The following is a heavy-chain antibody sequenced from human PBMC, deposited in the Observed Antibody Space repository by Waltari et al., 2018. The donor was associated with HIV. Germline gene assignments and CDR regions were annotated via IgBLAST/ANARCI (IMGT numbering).Heavy chain of an antibody. D-gene: IGHD2-21*01. J-gene: IGHJ3*01. CDR1: GYRFTSYW. Sequence: EAQLVQSGAEVRRAGESLKISCKASGYRFTSYWLAWVRQMPGKGPEWLGTIYPADSDVIYSPSFQGQVVISVDNTIDSAYIQWKSLRTSDTGIYYCARSIVGSLEAFDVWGQGTSLTVSA. CDR3: ARSIVGSLEAFDV. V-gene: IGHV5-51*01. CDR2: IYPADSDV.